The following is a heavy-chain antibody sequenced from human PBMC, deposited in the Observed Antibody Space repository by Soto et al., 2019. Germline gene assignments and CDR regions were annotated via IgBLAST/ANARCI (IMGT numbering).Heavy chain of an antibody. J-gene: IGHJ5*02. CDR3: ARKDYYYDTSNAGWFDP. CDR1: GFTFSSSW. CDR2: IKPDGSEK. D-gene: IGHD3-22*01. V-gene: IGHV3-7*05. Sequence: EVQLVESGGDLVQPGGSLRLSCAASGFTFSSSWMSWVRQAPGKGLEWVANIKPDGSEKYYVDSVKGRFTISRDNAENSLYLQMNSLRADDTAVYYCARKDYYYDTSNAGWFDPWGQGTLVTVSS.